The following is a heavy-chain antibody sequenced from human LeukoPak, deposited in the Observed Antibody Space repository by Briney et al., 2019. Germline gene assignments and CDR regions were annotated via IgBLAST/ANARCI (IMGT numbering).Heavy chain of an antibody. CDR1: GGSFSGYY. Sequence: PSETLSLTCAVYGGSFSGYYWSWIRQPPGKGLEWIGEINHSGSTNYNPSLKSRVTISVDTSKNQFSLKLSSVTAADTAVYYCARGRRITMVRGVIIGGGSDPWGQGTLVTVSS. CDR3: ARGRRITMVRGVIIGGGSDP. CDR2: INHSGST. V-gene: IGHV4-34*01. J-gene: IGHJ5*02. D-gene: IGHD3-10*01.